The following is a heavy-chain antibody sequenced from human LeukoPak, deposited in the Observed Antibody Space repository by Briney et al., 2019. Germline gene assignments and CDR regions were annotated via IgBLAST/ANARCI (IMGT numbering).Heavy chain of an antibody. CDR3: ARPGVRYYGSGSYRANNWFDP. V-gene: IGHV4-39*07. CDR2: IFRTGST. CDR1: GGSIDSSSYY. D-gene: IGHD3-10*01. Sequence: SETLSLTCAVSGGSIDSSSYYWGWIRQPPGKGLEWIGSIFRTGSTYYSASLKSRVTISVDTSKNQFSLKLSSVTAADTAVYYCARPGVRYYGSGSYRANNWFDPWGQGTLVTVSS. J-gene: IGHJ5*02.